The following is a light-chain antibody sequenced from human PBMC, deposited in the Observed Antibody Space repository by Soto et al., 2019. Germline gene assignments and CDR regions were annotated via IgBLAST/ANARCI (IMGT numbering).Light chain of an antibody. CDR3: QQYGRSPLLYT. Sequence: EIVLTQSPGTLSLSPGERATLSCRASQSVTSNYLAWYQQKPGQAPRLLIYGASTRAAGVPDRFSGSGSGTDFTITNTRLEPEDFAVYYCQQYGRSPLLYTFGQGTKLGVK. CDR1: QSVTSNY. J-gene: IGKJ2*01. V-gene: IGKV3-20*01. CDR2: GAS.